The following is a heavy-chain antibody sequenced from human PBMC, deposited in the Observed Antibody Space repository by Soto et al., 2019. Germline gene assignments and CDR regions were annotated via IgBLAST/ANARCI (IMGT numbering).Heavy chain of an antibody. V-gene: IGHV4-39*01. Sequence: PSETLSLTCTVSGGSVTNSSYYWGWIRQSPGKGLEWIGSGYYRGRSYSKSSVKSRVTMSVDTSKNRCSLSLNSVTASDTAVYFCVSQRTTVPTQAYFDYWGPGALVTVS. CDR1: GGSVTNSSYY. CDR2: GYYRGRS. J-gene: IGHJ4*02. CDR3: VSQRTTVPTQAYFDY. D-gene: IGHD4-17*01.